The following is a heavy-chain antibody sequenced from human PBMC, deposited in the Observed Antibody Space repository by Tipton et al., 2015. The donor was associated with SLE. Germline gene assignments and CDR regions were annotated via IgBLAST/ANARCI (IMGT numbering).Heavy chain of an antibody. J-gene: IGHJ4*02. D-gene: IGHD2-2*02. CDR1: GGSISSYY. V-gene: IGHV4-34*01. Sequence: TLSLTCTVSGGSISSYYWSWIRQPPGKGLEWIGEINHSGSTNYNPSLKSRVTISVDTSKNQFSLKLSSVTAADTAVYYCARDYCSSTSCYNDYWGQGTLVTVSS. CDR3: ARDYCSSTSCYNDY. CDR2: INHSGST.